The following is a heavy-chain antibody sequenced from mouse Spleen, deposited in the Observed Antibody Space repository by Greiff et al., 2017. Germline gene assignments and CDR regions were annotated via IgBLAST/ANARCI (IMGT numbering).Heavy chain of an antibody. D-gene: IGHD2-12*01. V-gene: IGHV1-7*01. Sequence: VMLVESGAELAKPGASVKLSCKASGYTFTSYWMHWVKQRPGQGLEWIGYINPSSGYTKYNQKFKDKATLTADKSSSTAYMQLSSLTYEDSAVYYCASYYSSYYYAMDYWGQGTSVTVSS. CDR2: INPSSGYT. CDR1: GYTFTSYW. CDR3: ASYYSSYYYAMDY. J-gene: IGHJ4*01.